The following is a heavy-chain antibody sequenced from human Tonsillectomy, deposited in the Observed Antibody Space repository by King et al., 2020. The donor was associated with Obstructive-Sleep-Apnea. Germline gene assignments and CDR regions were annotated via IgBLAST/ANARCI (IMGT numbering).Heavy chain of an antibody. V-gene: IGHV5-51*01. CDR1: GYTFRTHW. CDR3: VRRTYCSGGTCHIPFDY. D-gene: IGHD2-15*01. J-gene: IGHJ4*02. Sequence: VQLVESGAEVKKPGESLKISCKASGYTFRTHWIGWVRQLPGKGLEWMGIIYPDDSDTRYGPSFQGQVTISADKSISTAYLQWSSLEASDTAMYYCVRRTYCSGGTCHIPFDYWGQGTLVTVSS. CDR2: IYPDDSDT.